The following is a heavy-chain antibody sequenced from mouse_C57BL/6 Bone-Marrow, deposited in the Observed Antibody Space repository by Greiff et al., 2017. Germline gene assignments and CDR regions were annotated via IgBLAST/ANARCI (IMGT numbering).Heavy chain of an antibody. J-gene: IGHJ1*03. CDR1: GFTFSSYG. Sequence: EVQRVESGGDLVKPGGSLKLSCAASGFTFSSYGMSWVRQTPDKRLEWVATISSGGSYTYYPDSVKGRFTISRDNAKNTLYLQMSILKSEDTAMYYCARHYSHYYGSSFNWYFDVWGTGTTVTVSS. CDR3: ARHYSHYYGSSFNWYFDV. V-gene: IGHV5-6*01. CDR2: ISSGGSYT. D-gene: IGHD1-1*01.